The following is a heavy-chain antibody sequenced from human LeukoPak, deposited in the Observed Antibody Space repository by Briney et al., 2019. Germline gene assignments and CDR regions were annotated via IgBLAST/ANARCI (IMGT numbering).Heavy chain of an antibody. V-gene: IGHV3-64D*06. CDR2: TNNNGRST. J-gene: IGHJ4*02. CDR1: GFTFGSYV. CDR3: VKSGSDSWFAYFDS. D-gene: IGHD6-13*01. Sequence: GGSLRLSCSASGFTFGSYVMYWVRQAPGKGLEYVSTTNNNGRSTYHADSVKGRFTISRDNSKNTLYLQMNSLRVEDTAVYYCVKSGSDSWFAYFDSWGQGTLVTVSS.